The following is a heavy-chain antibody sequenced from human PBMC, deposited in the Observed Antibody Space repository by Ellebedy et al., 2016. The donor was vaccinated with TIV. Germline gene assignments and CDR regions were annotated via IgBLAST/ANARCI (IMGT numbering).Heavy chain of an antibody. D-gene: IGHD5-24*01. Sequence: ASVKVSCKASGGTFTSYAISWVRQAPGQGLEWMGGIIPLFGTATYAQKFQGRVTITADESTSTTYMELNSLRSKDTAVYYCARVRDGYNRYYCYGMDVWGQGTTVTVSS. CDR3: ARVRDGYNRYYCYGMDV. CDR1: GGTFTSYA. V-gene: IGHV1-69*13. J-gene: IGHJ6*02. CDR2: IIPLFGTA.